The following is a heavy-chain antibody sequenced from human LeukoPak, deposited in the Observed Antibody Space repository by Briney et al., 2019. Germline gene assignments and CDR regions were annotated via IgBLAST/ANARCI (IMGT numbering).Heavy chain of an antibody. CDR2: INPNSGNT. CDR3: ARGSTPSSLYYYGMDV. V-gene: IGHV1-8*03. J-gene: IGHJ6*02. Sequence: ASVKVSCKASGYTFTGYYMHWVRQAPGQGLEWMGWINPNSGNTGYAQKFQGRVTITRNTSISTAYMELSSLRSEDTAVYYCARGSTPSSLYYYGMDVWGQGTTVTVSS. D-gene: IGHD2-2*01. CDR1: GYTFTGYY.